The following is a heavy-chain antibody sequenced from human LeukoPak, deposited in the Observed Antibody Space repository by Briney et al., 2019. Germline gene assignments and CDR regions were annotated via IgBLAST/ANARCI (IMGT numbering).Heavy chain of an antibody. CDR3: ARHDSSGSPYYYYYMDV. J-gene: IGHJ6*03. V-gene: IGHV1-2*06. CDR1: GYTFTGYY. CDR2: INPNSGGT. D-gene: IGHD3-22*01. Sequence: ASVKVSFKASGYTFTGYYMHWVRQAPGQGLDLMGRINPNSGGTNYSQKFPRRVTLTRDMYIRKAYMRLSRMRSDDTAVYSCARHDSSGSPYYYYYMDVWGKGTTVTVSS.